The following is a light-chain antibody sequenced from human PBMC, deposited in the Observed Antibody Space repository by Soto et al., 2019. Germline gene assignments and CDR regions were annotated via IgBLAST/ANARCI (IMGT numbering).Light chain of an antibody. CDR3: SSYSSSSAPRVV. CDR1: STDVGGYNY. V-gene: IGLV2-14*03. J-gene: IGLJ2*01. Sequence: QSALTQPASVSGSPGQSITISCTGTSTDVGGYNYVSWYQHHPGKAPKLMIYDVSNRPSGLSNRFSGSKSGNTASLTISGLQAEDEANYYCSSYSSSSAPRVVFGGGTQLTVL. CDR2: DVS.